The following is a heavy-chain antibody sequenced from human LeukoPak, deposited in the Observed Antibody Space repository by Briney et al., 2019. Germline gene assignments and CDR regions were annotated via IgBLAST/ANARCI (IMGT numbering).Heavy chain of an antibody. Sequence: PSETLSLTCTVSGGSISTYYWSWIRQPPGKGLEWLGYIYYSGSTNYKPSLKSRVTISVATSKNQFSLKLSAVAAADTAVYYCARHHNYYYGMDVWGQGTTVTVSS. CDR1: GGSISTYY. CDR2: IYYSGST. V-gene: IGHV4-59*08. J-gene: IGHJ6*02. CDR3: ARHHNYYYGMDV.